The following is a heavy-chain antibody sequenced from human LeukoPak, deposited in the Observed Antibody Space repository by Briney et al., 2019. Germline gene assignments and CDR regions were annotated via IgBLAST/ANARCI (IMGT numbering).Heavy chain of an antibody. J-gene: IGHJ5*02. CDR2: IWYDGSNK. D-gene: IGHD1-26*01. CDR3: ARDRSANWFDP. CDR1: GFTFSSYG. V-gene: IGHV3-33*01. Sequence: PGGSLRLSCAASGFTFSSYGMHWVRQAPGKGLEWVAVIWYDGSNKYYADSVKGRFTISRDNSKNTLYLQMNSLRAEDTAVCYCARDRSANWFDPWGQGTLVTVSS.